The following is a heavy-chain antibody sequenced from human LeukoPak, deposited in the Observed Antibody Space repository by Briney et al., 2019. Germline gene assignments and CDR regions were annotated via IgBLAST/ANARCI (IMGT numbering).Heavy chain of an antibody. J-gene: IGHJ4*02. CDR2: ISSSGSTI. V-gene: IGHV3-48*04. CDR3: ARMDRSRWHRFIDY. Sequence: PGGSLRLSCAASGFTFSSYGMSWVRQAPGKGLEWVSYISSSGSTIYYTDSVKGRFTISRDNAKNSLYLQMNSLRAEDTAVYYCARMDRSRWHRFIDYWGQGTLVTVSS. D-gene: IGHD6-13*01. CDR1: GFTFSSYG.